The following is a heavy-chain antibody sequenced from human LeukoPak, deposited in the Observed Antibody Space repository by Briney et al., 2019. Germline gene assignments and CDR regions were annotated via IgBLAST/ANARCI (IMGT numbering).Heavy chain of an antibody. D-gene: IGHD3-10*01. V-gene: IGHV3-23*01. CDR2: ISGSGGST. CDR3: ARGGSWFGEFRWWYMDV. Sequence: GGSLRLSCAASGFTFSSYAMSWVRQAPGKGLEWVSAISGSGGSTYYADSVEGRFIISRDNSKNTVYLQMNRLRAEDTAVYYCARGGSWFGEFRWWYMDVWGKGTTVTISS. J-gene: IGHJ6*03. CDR1: GFTFSSYA.